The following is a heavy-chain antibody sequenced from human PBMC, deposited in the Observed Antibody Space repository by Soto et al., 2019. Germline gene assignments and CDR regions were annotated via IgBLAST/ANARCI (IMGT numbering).Heavy chain of an antibody. Sequence: GESLKTPCKTSGYTFTNYWIGWARPIPGKGREWIGMIYPGDSDTRYSPSFQGQVPISADKSISTAYVQWSSLKASDSAIYYCFRGGVTSRTFDYWGQGTLVTVSS. V-gene: IGHV5-51*01. CDR2: IYPGDSDT. CDR1: GYTFTNYW. D-gene: IGHD3-16*01. CDR3: FRGGVTSRTFDY. J-gene: IGHJ4*02.